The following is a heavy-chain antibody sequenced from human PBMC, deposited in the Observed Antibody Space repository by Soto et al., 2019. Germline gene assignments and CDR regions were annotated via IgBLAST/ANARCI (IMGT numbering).Heavy chain of an antibody. CDR1: GYTFKAYD. CDR2: MNPNSGNT. J-gene: IGHJ2*01. CDR3: ARRMTWSLWCFDL. V-gene: IGHV1-8*01. Sequence: QVQLLQSGAEVKKPGTSVRVSCRASGYTFKAYDINWVRRAPGQGLEWMGWMNPNSGNTAYARKFHDRITMTRMVSARTAFMELSSLTPEDTAVYYCARRMTWSLWCFDLWGSGTQVTVSS. D-gene: IGHD3-3*01.